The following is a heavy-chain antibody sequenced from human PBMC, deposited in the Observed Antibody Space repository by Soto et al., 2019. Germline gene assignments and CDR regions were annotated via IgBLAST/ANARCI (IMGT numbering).Heavy chain of an antibody. CDR1: GYTFTRCG. Sequence: QGHLEQSEAEVKKSGASVKVSCKASGYTFTRCGISWVRQAPGQGLEWMGLISGYNGDTNNAQKCQGKFRMTIATSTTTAFMDLRSLTSGDKVVYYCGKNSPPPYYGFGLDVWGQGTKVTVSS. D-gene: IGHD1-26*01. CDR3: GKNSPPPYYGFGLDV. J-gene: IGHJ6*02. CDR2: ISGYNGDT. V-gene: IGHV1-18*01.